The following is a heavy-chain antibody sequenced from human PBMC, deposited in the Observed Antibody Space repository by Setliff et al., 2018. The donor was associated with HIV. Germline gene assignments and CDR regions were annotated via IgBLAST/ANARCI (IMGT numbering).Heavy chain of an antibody. CDR3: ARDPNTGLYYLDF. CDR2: LYYRGTT. CDR1: GGSISSSSYY. V-gene: IGHV4-39*02. D-gene: IGHD3-16*01. J-gene: IGHJ4*02. Sequence: SETLSLTCTVSGGSISSSSYYWGWIRQPPGKGPEWIGSLYYRGTTYYNPSLKSRVTISTGTSSNQISLRLSSVTAADTAMYYCARDPNTGLYYLDFWGPGALVTVSS.